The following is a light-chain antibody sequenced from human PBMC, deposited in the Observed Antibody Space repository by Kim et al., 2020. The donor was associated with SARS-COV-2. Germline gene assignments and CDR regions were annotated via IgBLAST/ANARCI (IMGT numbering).Light chain of an antibody. Sequence: LTQPASVSGSPGQSITISCTGTSSLVGDYNYVSWYQQHPGKAPKLIIYDVTYRPSGVSTHFSGSKSGNTASLTISGLQAADEADYYCTSYTGADTVVFGGGTQLTVL. CDR3: TSYTGADTVV. CDR2: DVT. J-gene: IGLJ2*01. V-gene: IGLV2-14*03. CDR1: SSLVGDYNY.